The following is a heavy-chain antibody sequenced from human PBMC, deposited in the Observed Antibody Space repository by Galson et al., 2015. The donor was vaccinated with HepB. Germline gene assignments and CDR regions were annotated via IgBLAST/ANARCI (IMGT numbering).Heavy chain of an antibody. CDR1: GFIFSNYA. CDR3: AKIAPRDCTSTSCQFDY. Sequence: SLRLSCAASGFIFSNYAMSWVRQAPGKGLEWVSAITATGDSTFSADSVKGRFTISRDNSKNTLYLQMNRLRAEDTAIYYCAKIAPRDCTSTSCQFDYWGQGTLVTVSS. V-gene: IGHV3-23*01. J-gene: IGHJ4*02. D-gene: IGHD2-2*01. CDR2: ITATGDST.